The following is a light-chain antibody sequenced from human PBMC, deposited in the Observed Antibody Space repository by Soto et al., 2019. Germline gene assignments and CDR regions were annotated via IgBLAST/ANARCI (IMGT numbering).Light chain of an antibody. J-gene: IGKJ4*01. V-gene: IGKV3-15*01. CDR3: QQYNTWPLT. CDR1: QSVRSN. Sequence: TLSVSPGDRVTLSCRASQSVRSNSAWYQQKPGQAPRLLIYGASTRATGIPARFSGSGYETEFTLTISSLQSEDFAVYYCQQYNTWPLTFGGGTKVDIK. CDR2: GAS.